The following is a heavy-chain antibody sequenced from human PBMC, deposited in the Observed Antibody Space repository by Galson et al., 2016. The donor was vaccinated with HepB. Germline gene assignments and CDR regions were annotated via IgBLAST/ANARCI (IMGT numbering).Heavy chain of an antibody. CDR1: EYTFTGYY. V-gene: IGHV1-2*06. CDR3: ARELIPVAGSCFDF. J-gene: IGHJ4*02. D-gene: IGHD6-19*01. Sequence: SVKVSCKASEYTFTGYYIHWVRQAPGQGLEWMGRINPHSGGTNYAQKFQGRVTMTRDTSISTAYMELSRLRSDDMAVYYCARELIPVAGSCFDFWGQGTLV. CDR2: INPHSGGT.